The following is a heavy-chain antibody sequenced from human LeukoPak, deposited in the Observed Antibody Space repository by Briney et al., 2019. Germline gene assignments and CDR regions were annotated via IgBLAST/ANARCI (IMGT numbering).Heavy chain of an antibody. V-gene: IGHV3-30-3*01. CDR3: AKDRKGGYVPWFDP. CDR1: GFTFSNYV. D-gene: IGHD5-12*01. J-gene: IGHJ5*02. CDR2: ISYDGTNK. Sequence: PGRSLRLSCAASGFTFSNYVLHCVRQAPGKGLEWVALISYDGTNKDYPDSVKGRFTISRDNSENTLYLQMNSLRAEDTAVYYCAKDRKGGYVPWFDPWGQGTLVTVSS.